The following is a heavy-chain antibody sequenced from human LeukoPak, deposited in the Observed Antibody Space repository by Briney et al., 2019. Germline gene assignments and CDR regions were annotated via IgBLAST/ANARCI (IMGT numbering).Heavy chain of an antibody. CDR3: ARRGVGLLGYYYGMDV. V-gene: IGHV1-18*01. D-gene: IGHD3-22*01. CDR2: ISAYNGNT. Sequence: GASVKVSCKASGYTFTSYGISWVRQAPGQGLEWMGWISAYNGNTNYAQKLQGRVTMTTDTSTSTAYMELRSLRSDDTAVYYCARRGVGLLGYYYGMDVWGQGTTVTVSS. CDR1: GYTFTSYG. J-gene: IGHJ6*02.